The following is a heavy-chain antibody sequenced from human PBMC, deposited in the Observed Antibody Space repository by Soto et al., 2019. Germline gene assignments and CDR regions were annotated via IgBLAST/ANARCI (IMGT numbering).Heavy chain of an antibody. V-gene: IGHV1-46*01. CDR2: INPSGGST. J-gene: IGHJ4*02. D-gene: IGHD2-15*01. CDR3: ARVYCSGGSCYEIDS. CDR1: GYTFTTYY. Sequence: QVQLVQSGAEVKKPGASVKVSCKASGYTFTTYYMHWVRQAPGQGLEWMGMINPSGGSTSYAQKFEGRVTRTRNTSTSTFYMELSSLRAEDTAVYYCARVYCSGGSCYEIDSWGQGTLVTVSS.